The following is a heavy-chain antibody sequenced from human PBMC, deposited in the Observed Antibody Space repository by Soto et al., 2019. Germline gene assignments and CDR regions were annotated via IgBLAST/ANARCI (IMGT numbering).Heavy chain of an antibody. Sequence: QLVASGGGLVQPGGSLRLSCVASGLILSTHDLHWVRDTPGEGLEWVSGIGTLGDTFYGASVKGRFTISRENAKNSLYLQMNSLTVGDTAVYYCVRGRSFDFASTPPPTFGPWGQGTLVTVSS. V-gene: IGHV3-13*01. D-gene: IGHD3-9*01. CDR1: GLILSTHD. CDR3: VRGRSFDFASTPPPTFGP. J-gene: IGHJ5*02. CDR2: IGTLGDT.